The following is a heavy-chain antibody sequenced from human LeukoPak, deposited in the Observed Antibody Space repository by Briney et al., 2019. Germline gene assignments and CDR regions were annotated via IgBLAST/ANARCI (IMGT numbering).Heavy chain of an antibody. D-gene: IGHD3-22*01. J-gene: IGHJ3*02. Sequence: SETLSLTCAVYGGSFSGYYWSWIRQPPGKGLEWIGEINHSGSTNYNPSLKSRVTISVDTSKNQFSPKLSSVTAADTAVYYCARGPLRITMIVVVTQVAFDIWGQGTMVTVSS. CDR1: GGSFSGYY. CDR3: ARGPLRITMIVVVTQVAFDI. V-gene: IGHV4-34*01. CDR2: INHSGST.